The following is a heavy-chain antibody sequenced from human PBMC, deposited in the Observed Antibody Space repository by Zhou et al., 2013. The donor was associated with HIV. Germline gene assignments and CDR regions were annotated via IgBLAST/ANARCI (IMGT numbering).Heavy chain of an antibody. Sequence: QVQLVQSGAEVKKPGSSVKVSCTASGGFFITYAIGWVRQAPGQGLEWMGGIIPVFGTATYAHKFQGRATIAADESTSTAYMELRSLKSDDTAFYYCANSVYSGNSRAEYFQYWGQGTLVTVSS. D-gene: IGHD4-4*01. J-gene: IGHJ1*01. CDR2: IIPVFGTA. CDR1: GGFFITYA. CDR3: ANSVYSGNSRAEYFQY. V-gene: IGHV1-69*12.